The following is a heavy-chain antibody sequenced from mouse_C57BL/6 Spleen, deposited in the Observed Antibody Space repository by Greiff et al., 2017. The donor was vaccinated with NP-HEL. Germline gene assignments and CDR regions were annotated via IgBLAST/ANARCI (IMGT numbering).Heavy chain of an antibody. CDR3: ARGDGSSYGWFAY. CDR2: IDPANGNT. CDR1: GFNIKNTY. Sequence: VQLKESVAELVRPGASVKLSCTASGFNIKNTYMHWVKQRPEQGLEWIGRIDPANGNTKYAPKFQGKATITADTSSNTAYLQLSSLTSEDTAIYYCARGDGSSYGWFAYWGQGTLVTVSA. V-gene: IGHV14-3*01. D-gene: IGHD1-1*01. J-gene: IGHJ3*01.